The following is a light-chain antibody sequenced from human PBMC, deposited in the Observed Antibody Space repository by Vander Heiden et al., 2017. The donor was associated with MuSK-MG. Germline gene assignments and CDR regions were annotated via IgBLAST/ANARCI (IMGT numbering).Light chain of an antibody. J-gene: IGKJ1*01. CDR1: QSVLYSSNNKNY. CDR3: QQYYRSPRT. Sequence: DIVMTKSPESLAVSLGERATINCRSSQSVLYSSNNKNYLAWYQQKPGQPPKLLIYWASTRESGVPDRFSGSGSGTDFTLTISSLQAEDVAVYYCQQYYRSPRTFGQGTKVEIK. CDR2: WAS. V-gene: IGKV4-1*01.